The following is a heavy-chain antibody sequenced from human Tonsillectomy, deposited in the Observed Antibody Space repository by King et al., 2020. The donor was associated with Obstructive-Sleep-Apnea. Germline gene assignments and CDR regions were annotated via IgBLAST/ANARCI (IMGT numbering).Heavy chain of an antibody. V-gene: IGHV4-39*01. D-gene: IGHD3-22*01. CDR1: GGSISSSSYY. J-gene: IGHJ4*02. Sequence: LQLQESGPGLVKPSETLSLTCTVSGGSISSSSYYWGWIRQPPGKGLEWIGSIYYSGSTYYNPSLKSRVTISVDTSKNQFSLKLSSVTAADTAVYYCARLGYYDRFFDYWGQGTLVTVSS. CDR2: IYYSGST. CDR3: ARLGYYDRFFDY.